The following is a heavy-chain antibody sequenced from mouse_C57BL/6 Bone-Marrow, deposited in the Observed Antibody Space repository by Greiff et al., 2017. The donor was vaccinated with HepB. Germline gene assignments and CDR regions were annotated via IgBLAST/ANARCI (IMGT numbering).Heavy chain of an antibody. CDR2: ISSGGSYT. CDR1: GFTFSSYG. D-gene: IGHD1-1*02. V-gene: IGHV5-6*02. Sequence: DVKLVESGGDLVKPGGSLELSCAASGFTFSSYGMSWVRQTPDKRLEWVATISSGGSYTYYPDSVKGRFTISRDNAKNTLYLQMSSLKSEDTAMYYCARLLWSFAYWGQGTLVTVSA. J-gene: IGHJ3*01. CDR3: ARLLWSFAY.